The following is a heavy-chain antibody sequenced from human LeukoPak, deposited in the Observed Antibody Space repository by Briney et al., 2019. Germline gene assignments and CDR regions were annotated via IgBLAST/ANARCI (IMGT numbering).Heavy chain of an antibody. J-gene: IGHJ4*02. CDR1: GGSISSYY. V-gene: IGHV4-59*01. CDR3: VRGVGLDY. D-gene: IGHD3-10*01. Sequence: SETLSLTCTVSGGSISSYYWSWIRQPPGKGLEWIGYIYYSGSTNCNPSLKSRVTISVDTSKNQFFLKLSSVTAADTAVYYCVRGVGLDYWGQGTLVTVSS. CDR2: IYYSGST.